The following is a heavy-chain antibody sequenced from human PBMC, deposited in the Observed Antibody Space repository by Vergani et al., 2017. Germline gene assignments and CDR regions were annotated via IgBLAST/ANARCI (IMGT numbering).Heavy chain of an antibody. CDR2: ISSDGGST. CDR3: ARDTLGYCSGGSCYSLDY. J-gene: IGHJ4*02. Sequence: EVQLLQSGGGVIQPGGSVRLSCAASGFTFSACPMTWVRQAPGKGLEWVSAISSDGGSTYYADSVKGRFTIARDNSKNTLSLQMNSLRAEDTAVYYCARDTLGYCSGGSCYSLDYWGQGTLVTVSS. CDR1: GFTFSACP. D-gene: IGHD2-15*01. V-gene: IGHV3-23*01.